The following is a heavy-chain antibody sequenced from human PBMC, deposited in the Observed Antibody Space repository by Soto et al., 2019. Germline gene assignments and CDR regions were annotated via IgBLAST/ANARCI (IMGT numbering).Heavy chain of an antibody. CDR2: INPSGGST. V-gene: IGHV1-46*03. D-gene: IGHD2-2*01. J-gene: IGHJ6*03. Sequence: APGKLSCKASVYRYTRYYMHWVRQAPGQGLEWMGIINPSGGSTSYAQKLQGRVTMTRDTSTSTVYMELSSLRSEDTAVYYCARGGGYCSSTSCPNYYYYYYMDVWGKGTTVTVSS. CDR3: ARGGGYCSSTSCPNYYYYYYMDV. CDR1: VYRYTRYY.